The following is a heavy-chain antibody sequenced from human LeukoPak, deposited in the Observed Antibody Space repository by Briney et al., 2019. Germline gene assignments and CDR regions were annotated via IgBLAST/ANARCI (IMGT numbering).Heavy chain of an antibody. D-gene: IGHD3-16*01. J-gene: IGHJ4*02. CDR1: GGSISSGSYY. Sequence: ASETLSLTCTVSGGSISSGSYYWGWIRQPPGKGLEWIGSIYYSGSTYYNPSLKSRVTISVDTSKNQFSLKLSSVTAADTAVYYCAEGVYYFDYWGQGTLVTVSS. CDR3: AEGVYYFDY. V-gene: IGHV4-39*01. CDR2: IYYSGST.